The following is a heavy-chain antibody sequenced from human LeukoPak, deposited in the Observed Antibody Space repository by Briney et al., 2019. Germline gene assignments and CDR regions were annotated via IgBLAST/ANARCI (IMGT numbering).Heavy chain of an antibody. CDR2: ISGSGGST. CDR3: AKDYYDSSGYPVYYYYYYGMDV. V-gene: IGHV3-23*01. CDR1: GFTFSSYA. J-gene: IGHJ6*02. D-gene: IGHD3-22*01. Sequence: GGSLRLSCAASGFTFSSYAMSWVRQAPGKGLEWVSAISGSGGSTYYADSVKVRFPISRDNSKNTLYLQMNSLRAEDTAVYYCAKDYYDSSGYPVYYYYYYGMDVWGQGTTVTVSS.